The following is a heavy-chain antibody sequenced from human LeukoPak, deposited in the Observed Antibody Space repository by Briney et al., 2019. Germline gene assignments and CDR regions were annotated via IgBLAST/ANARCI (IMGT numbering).Heavy chain of an antibody. D-gene: IGHD1-1*01. CDR3: TTAPRTLTDYYYYGMDV. CDR1: GFTFSNAW. J-gene: IGHJ6*04. CDR2: IKSKTDGGTT. Sequence: PGGSLRLSCAASGFTFSNAWMSWVRQAPGKGLEWVGRIKSKTDGGTTDYAAPVKGRFTISRDDSKNTLYLQMNNLKTEDTAVYYCTTAPRTLTDYYYYGMDVWGKGTTVTVSS. V-gene: IGHV3-15*01.